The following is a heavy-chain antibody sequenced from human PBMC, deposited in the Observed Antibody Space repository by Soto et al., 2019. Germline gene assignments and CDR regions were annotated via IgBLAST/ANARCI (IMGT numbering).Heavy chain of an antibody. D-gene: IGHD3-3*01. CDR3: ARVLIFGVVNPYYFDY. J-gene: IGHJ4*02. CDR1: GGSISSSSYF. CDR2: IYYGGST. Sequence: NPSLTCTVSGGSISSSSYFWGWIRQAPSKGLEWIGYIYYGGSTYYNPSLKSRVTISVDTSKNQFSLKLSSVTAADTAVYYCARVLIFGVVNPYYFDYWGQGTLVTVSS. V-gene: IGHV4-31*03.